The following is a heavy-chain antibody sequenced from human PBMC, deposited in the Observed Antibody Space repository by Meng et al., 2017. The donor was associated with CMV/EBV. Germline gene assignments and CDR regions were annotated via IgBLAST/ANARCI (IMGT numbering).Heavy chain of an antibody. J-gene: IGHJ5*02. D-gene: IGHD4-17*01. CDR1: GGSISSSSYY. Sequence: ESLKISCTVSGGSISSSSYYWGWIRQPPGKGLEWLGSIYYSGSTYYNPSLKSRVTISADTSKNQFYLKLSSVTAADTAVYYCARGNHDYGERKGRCWFDPWGQGTLVTVSS. CDR3: ARGNHDYGERKGRCWFDP. V-gene: IGHV4-39*07. CDR2: IYYSGST.